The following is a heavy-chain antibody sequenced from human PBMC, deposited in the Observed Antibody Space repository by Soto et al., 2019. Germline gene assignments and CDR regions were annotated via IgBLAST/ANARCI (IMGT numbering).Heavy chain of an antibody. D-gene: IGHD3-9*01. CDR2: ISAYNGNT. V-gene: IGHV1-18*01. J-gene: IGHJ3*02. CDR3: AGFYYDILTGLFPGAFDI. Sequence: WASVKVSCKASGYTFTSYGISWVRQAPGQGLEWMGWISAYNGNTNYAQKFQGRVTMTTDTSTSTAYMELRSLRSDDTAVYYCAGFYYDILTGLFPGAFDIWGQGTMVTVSS. CDR1: GYTFTSYG.